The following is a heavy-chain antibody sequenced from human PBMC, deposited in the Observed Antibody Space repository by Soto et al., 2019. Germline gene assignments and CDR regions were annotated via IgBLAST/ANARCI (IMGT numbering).Heavy chain of an antibody. D-gene: IGHD3-10*01. CDR1: GFSFSDYY. J-gene: IGHJ4*02. CDR2: ISSSGTTI. Sequence: GGSLRLSCAASGFSFSDYYTCWMRQAPGKGLEWVSYISSSGTTIYYADSLKGRFTISRDNAKNLLYLQMNSLRAEDTAVYYCARAGRNGALWGQGTLVTVSS. CDR3: ARAGRNGAL. V-gene: IGHV3-11*01.